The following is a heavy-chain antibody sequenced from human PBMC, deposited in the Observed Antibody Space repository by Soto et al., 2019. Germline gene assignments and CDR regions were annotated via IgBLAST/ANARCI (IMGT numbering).Heavy chain of an antibody. J-gene: IGHJ6*02. V-gene: IGHV3-21*01. D-gene: IGHD2-21*01. CDR2: ISSSSSYI. CDR3: ARASDWSLYYYYYGMDV. CDR1: GLTFSSYS. Sequence: EVQLVESGGGLVKPGGSLRLSCAASGLTFSSYSMNWVRQAPGKGLEWVSSISSSSSYIYYADSVKGRFTISRDNAKNSLYLQMNSLRAEDTAVYYCARASDWSLYYYYYGMDVWGQGTTVTVSS.